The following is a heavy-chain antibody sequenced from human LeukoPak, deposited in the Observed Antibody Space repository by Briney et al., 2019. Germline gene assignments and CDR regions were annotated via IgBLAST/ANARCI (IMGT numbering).Heavy chain of an antibody. J-gene: IGHJ4*02. Sequence: ASVKVSCKASGYTFTGYYMHWVRQAPGQGLEWMGWINPNSGGTNYAQKFQGRVTMTTDTSTSTVYMELRNLRSDDTAVYYCARDRGITAPDTFDYWGQGTLVTVSS. D-gene: IGHD6-13*01. CDR3: ARDRGITAPDTFDY. CDR2: INPNSGGT. CDR1: GYTFTGYY. V-gene: IGHV1-2*02.